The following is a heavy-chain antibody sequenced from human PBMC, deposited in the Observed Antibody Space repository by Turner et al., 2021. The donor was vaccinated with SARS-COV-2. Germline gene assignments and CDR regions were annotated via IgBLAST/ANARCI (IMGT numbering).Heavy chain of an antibody. CDR3: AKTRPYSSGGADSFDI. D-gene: IGHD6-19*01. CDR1: GFTFDDYA. V-gene: IGHV3-9*01. J-gene: IGHJ3*02. CDR2: ISWNSVGI. Sequence: EVQLVESGGGLVQPGRSLRLSCAASGFTFDDYAMHWVRQAPGKGLEWVSGISWNSVGIGYADSVKGRFTISRDNAKNSLYLQMNSLRAEDTALYYCAKTRPYSSGGADSFDIWGQGTMVTVSS.